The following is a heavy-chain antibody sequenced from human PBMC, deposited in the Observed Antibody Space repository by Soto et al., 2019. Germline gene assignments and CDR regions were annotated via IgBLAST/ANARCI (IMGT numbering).Heavy chain of an antibody. Sequence: EVQLLESGGGLVQPGGSLRLSCAASGFTFSAYAVSWVRQAPGKGLEWVSAISGGGGDTFYADSVKGRFTISRDNSKNTLYLQMNGLRGEDTAVYYCARPGYYEYIWGSYLDYWGQGTLVTVSS. V-gene: IGHV3-23*01. CDR2: ISGGGGDT. CDR3: ARPGYYEYIWGSYLDY. D-gene: IGHD3-16*02. CDR1: GFTFSAYA. J-gene: IGHJ4*02.